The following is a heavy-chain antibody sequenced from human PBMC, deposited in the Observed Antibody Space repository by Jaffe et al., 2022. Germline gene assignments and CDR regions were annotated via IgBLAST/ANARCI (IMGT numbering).Heavy chain of an antibody. D-gene: IGHD2-2*01. CDR3: ARAGHCSSSSCYVSSFDY. CDR1: GYTFIGFY. V-gene: IGHV1-2*02. J-gene: IGHJ4*02. Sequence: QVQLVQSGAEVKKPGASVKVSCKASGYTFIGFYMHWVRQAPGQGLEWMGWINPKSGVTNYAQKFQGRVTMTRDTSISTAYMELSSLRSDDTAVYYCARAGHCSSSSCYVSSFDYWGQGPLVTVSS. CDR2: INPKSGVT.